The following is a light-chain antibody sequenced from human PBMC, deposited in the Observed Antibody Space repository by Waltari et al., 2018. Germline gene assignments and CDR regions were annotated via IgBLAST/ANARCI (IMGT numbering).Light chain of an antibody. J-gene: IGKJ1*01. CDR1: QNIGIN. CDR2: SVS. CDR3: LHDYNYPRT. Sequence: AIQMTQSPSSLSASVGDRVIITCRASQNIGINLAWYRQKPGKAPDLLIYSVSPLQSGVPSRFSGSGSGTDFTLTISSLQPEDFTTYYCLHDYNYPRTFGQGTKVEI. V-gene: IGKV1-6*01.